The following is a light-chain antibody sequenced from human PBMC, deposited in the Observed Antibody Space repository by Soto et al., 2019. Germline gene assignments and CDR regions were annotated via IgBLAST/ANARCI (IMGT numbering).Light chain of an antibody. CDR1: QSVISSY. Sequence: EIVFTQSPGTLSLSPGERATLSCRASQSVISSYLAWYQQKPGQAPRLLIYDASTRATGIQDRFSGSGSGTDFTLTLSRLEPEDFSIYYCQQYGTSPGTFGQGTKVEIK. J-gene: IGKJ1*01. CDR2: DAS. CDR3: QQYGTSPGT. V-gene: IGKV3-20*01.